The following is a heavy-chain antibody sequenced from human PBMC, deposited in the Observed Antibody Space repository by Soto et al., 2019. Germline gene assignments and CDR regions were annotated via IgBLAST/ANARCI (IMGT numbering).Heavy chain of an antibody. CDR1: GFNFPTFW. Sequence: PGESLKISCKHSGFNFPTFWIAWVRQMPGKGLEWMGSIYPDDSDTRYSPSFQGQVTISADKSIQSAYLQWGSLRASDSALYYCVRGKYSSRRGGLDVWGQGTP. V-gene: IGHV5-51*01. CDR2: IYPDDSDT. J-gene: IGHJ6*02. CDR3: VRGKYSSRRGGLDV. D-gene: IGHD4-4*01.